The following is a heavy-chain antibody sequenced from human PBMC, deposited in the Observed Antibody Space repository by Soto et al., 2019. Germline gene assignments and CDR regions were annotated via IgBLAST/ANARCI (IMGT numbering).Heavy chain of an antibody. J-gene: IGHJ5*02. D-gene: IGHD1-26*01. V-gene: IGHV1-69*01. CDR2: IIPIFGTA. Sequence: QVQLVQSGAEVKKPGSSVKVSCKASGGTFSSYAISWVRQAPGQGLEWMGGIIPIFGTANYAQKFQGRVTITADESTSTAYMELSSLRSEDTAVYYCAREALVFGPAAWELQGWFDPWGQGTLVTVSS. CDR1: GGTFSSYA. CDR3: AREALVFGPAAWELQGWFDP.